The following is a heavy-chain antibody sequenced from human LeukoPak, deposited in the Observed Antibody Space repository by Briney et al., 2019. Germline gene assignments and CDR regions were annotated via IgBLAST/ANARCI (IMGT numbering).Heavy chain of an antibody. CDR1: GGSISSSSYC. Sequence: SETLSLTCTVSGGSISSSSYCWGWIRQPPGKGLEWIGSIYYSGSTYYNPSLKSRVTISVDTSKNQFSLKLSSVTAADTAVYYCARQSVRDSYDFWSGYYNANWFDPWGQGTLVTVSS. CDR3: ARQSVRDSYDFWSGYYNANWFDP. CDR2: IYYSGST. D-gene: IGHD3-3*01. V-gene: IGHV4-39*01. J-gene: IGHJ5*02.